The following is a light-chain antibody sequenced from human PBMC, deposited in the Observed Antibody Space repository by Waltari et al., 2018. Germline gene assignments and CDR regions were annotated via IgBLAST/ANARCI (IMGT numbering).Light chain of an antibody. CDR3: QHYGTSPRT. CDR2: GSF. Sequence: EIILTRSPGTLSLSPGERATLSCRASQSVTSNSLAWYQQKPGQAPGLIIYGSFNRATGIPDRFSGSGSGTDFTLTIIRLEPEDFAVYYCQHYGTSPRTFGQGTKVEL. CDR1: QSVTSNS. V-gene: IGKV3-20*01. J-gene: IGKJ1*01.